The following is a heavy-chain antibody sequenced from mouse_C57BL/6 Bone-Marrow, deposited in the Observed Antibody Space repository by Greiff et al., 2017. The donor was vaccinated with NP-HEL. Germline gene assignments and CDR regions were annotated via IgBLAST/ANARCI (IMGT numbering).Heavy chain of an antibody. J-gene: IGHJ2*01. CDR2: IDPSDSYT. D-gene: IGHD1-1*01. CDR1: GYTFTSYW. V-gene: IGHV1-69*01. CDR3: ARGIYYRSSFDY. Sequence: VQLQQPGAELVMPGASVKLSCKASGYTFTSYWMHWVKQRPGQGLEWIGEIDPSDSYTNYNQKFKGKSTLTVDKSSSTAYMQLSSLTSEDSAVYYCARGIYYRSSFDYWGQGTTLTVSS.